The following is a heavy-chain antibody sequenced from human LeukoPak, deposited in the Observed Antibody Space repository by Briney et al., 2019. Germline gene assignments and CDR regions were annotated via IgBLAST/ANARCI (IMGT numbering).Heavy chain of an antibody. CDR3: ARDNYYEIGGNGY. D-gene: IGHD3-22*01. J-gene: IGHJ4*02. Sequence: ASVKVSCKASGYTFTSYAIHWVRQAPGERLEWMGWINAGIGNTKYSQKFQGRVTITRDTSASTAYMELSSLRSEDTAAYYCARDNYYEIGGNGYWGQGTLVTVSS. CDR1: GYTFTSYA. CDR2: INAGIGNT. V-gene: IGHV1-3*01.